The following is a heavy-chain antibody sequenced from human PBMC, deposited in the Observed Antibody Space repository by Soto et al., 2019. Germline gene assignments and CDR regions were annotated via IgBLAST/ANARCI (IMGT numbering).Heavy chain of an antibody. CDR2: ISGSGFKK. D-gene: IGHD1-26*01. J-gene: IGHJ5*02. V-gene: IGHV3-23*01. CDR3: AKNQVVELVPLATVDWFDP. CDR1: GFIFENFG. Sequence: EVVLLESGGGLEQPGGSPRLSCAASGFIFENFGMSWVRQAPGKGLEWISSISGSGFKKYYADSVKGRFTISRDNSKSTLYLELNNLSAEDTAVYHCAKNQVVELVPLATVDWFDPWGQGSVVTVSS.